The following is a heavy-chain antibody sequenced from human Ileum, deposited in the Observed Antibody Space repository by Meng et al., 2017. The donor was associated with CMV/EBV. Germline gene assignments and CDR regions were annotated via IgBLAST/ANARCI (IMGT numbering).Heavy chain of an antibody. Sequence: LTCVVSGGSFSCYYWTWIRQSPGKGLEWLGEMHHSGTTNSNPSVRSRLTMSVDTSKSQVSLKLSSATAADTAVYYCAGFVWGIGFDPWGQGTLVTVSS. D-gene: IGHD6-13*01. V-gene: IGHV4-34*01. J-gene: IGHJ5*02. CDR1: GGSFSCYY. CDR2: MHHSGTT. CDR3: AGFVWGIGFDP.